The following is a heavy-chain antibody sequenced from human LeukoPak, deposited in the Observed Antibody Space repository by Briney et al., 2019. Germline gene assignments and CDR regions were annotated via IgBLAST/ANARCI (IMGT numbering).Heavy chain of an antibody. V-gene: IGHV4-38-2*02. Sequence: SETLSLTCTVSGFSINSDYYWGWIRQPPGKGLEWIGSLYQGGTSYHNPSLKSRATISVDTSKSQFSLKLNSVTAAVTAVYYCARQRGDCSGGSCYLGDNWFDPWGQGTLVTVSS. CDR3: ARQRGDCSGGSCYLGDNWFDP. D-gene: IGHD2-15*01. CDR2: LYQGGTS. CDR1: GFSINSDYY. J-gene: IGHJ5*02.